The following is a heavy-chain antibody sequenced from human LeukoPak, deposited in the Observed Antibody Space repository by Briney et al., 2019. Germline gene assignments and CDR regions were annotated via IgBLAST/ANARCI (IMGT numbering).Heavy chain of an antibody. Sequence: KPSETLSLTCTVSGGSISSYCWSWIRQPPGKGLEWIGYIYYSGSTNYNPSLKSRVTISVDTSKNQLSLKLRSVTAADTAVYYCARARGSSWYFDSWGQGTLVTVSS. CDR2: IYYSGST. J-gene: IGHJ4*02. D-gene: IGHD6-6*01. CDR1: GGSISSYC. CDR3: ARARGSSWYFDS. V-gene: IGHV4-59*01.